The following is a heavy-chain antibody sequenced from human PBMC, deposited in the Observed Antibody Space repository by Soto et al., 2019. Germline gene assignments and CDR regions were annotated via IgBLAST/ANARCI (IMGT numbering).Heavy chain of an antibody. CDR3: ARGLSYCSSTSCFNWFDP. V-gene: IGHV4-59*08. D-gene: IGHD2-2*01. Sequence: QVQLQESGPGLVKPSETLSLTCTVSGGSISSYYWSWIRQPPGKGLEWIGYIYYSGSTNYNPSLKRRVTISVDTSKNQFSLKLRSVTAADTAVYYCARGLSYCSSTSCFNWFDPWGQGTLVTVSS. CDR1: GGSISSYY. J-gene: IGHJ5*02. CDR2: IYYSGST.